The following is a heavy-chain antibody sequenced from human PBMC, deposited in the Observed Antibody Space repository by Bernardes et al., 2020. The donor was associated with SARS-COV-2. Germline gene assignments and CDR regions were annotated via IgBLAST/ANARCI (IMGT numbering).Heavy chain of an antibody. CDR1: GYPFTDYY. CDR3: AAVTWSQRDGFDV. D-gene: IGHD1-26*01. J-gene: IGHJ3*01. Sequence: ASVKVSCKASGYPFTDYYRHWVRQAPGQGREWMGWIHPNPGDTIYAQNFQGRGTMTRDTSTSTAYVELTRLMSDDTAVYYCAAVTWSQRDGFDVWGQGTMVTVSS. CDR2: IHPNPGDT. V-gene: IGHV1-2*02.